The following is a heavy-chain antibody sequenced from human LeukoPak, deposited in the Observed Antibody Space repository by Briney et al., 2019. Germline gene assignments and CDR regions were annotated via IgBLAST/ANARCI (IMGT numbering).Heavy chain of an antibody. V-gene: IGHV3-33*01. CDR2: IWYDGTNQ. CDR1: GFTFSDYA. D-gene: IGHD6-19*01. Sequence: GGSLRLSCAASGFTFSDYAMHWVRQAPGKGLEWLAVIWYDGTNQYYADSVKGRFTISRDNSKNTLFLQMISLRAEDTAVYYCARADHGWYTFDYWGQGTLVTVPS. J-gene: IGHJ4*02. CDR3: ARADHGWYTFDY.